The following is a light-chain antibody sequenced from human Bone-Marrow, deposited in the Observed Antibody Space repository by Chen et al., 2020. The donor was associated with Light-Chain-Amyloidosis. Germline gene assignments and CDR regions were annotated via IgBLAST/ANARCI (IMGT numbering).Light chain of an antibody. CDR3: QTWGTANWV. CDR2: LNSDGSH. J-gene: IGLJ3*02. CDR1: SGHSSYP. Sequence: QLVLTQSPSASAPLGASVKLTCTLSSGHSSYPIAWHQQQPEKGPRYLMKLNSDGSHSKGDGIPDRFSGSSSGAERYLTISSLQSEDEADYYCQTWGTANWVVGGGTKLTVL. V-gene: IGLV4-69*02.